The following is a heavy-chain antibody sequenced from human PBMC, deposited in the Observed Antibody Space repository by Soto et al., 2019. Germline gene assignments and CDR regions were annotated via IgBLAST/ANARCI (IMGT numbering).Heavy chain of an antibody. Sequence: QVQLVQSGAEVKKPGSSVKVSCKASGGTFSSYTISWVRQAPGQGLEWMGRIIPILGIANYAKKFQGRVPSTENKSTRTPSMELSSLRSEDTAVYYCATRLIAVAGNTHYYYYGMDVWGQGTTVTVSS. CDR2: IIPILGIA. V-gene: IGHV1-69*02. CDR1: GGTFSSYT. CDR3: ATRLIAVAGNTHYYYYGMDV. D-gene: IGHD6-19*01. J-gene: IGHJ6*02.